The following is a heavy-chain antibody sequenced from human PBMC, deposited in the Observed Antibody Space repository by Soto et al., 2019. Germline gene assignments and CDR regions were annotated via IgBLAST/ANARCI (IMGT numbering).Heavy chain of an antibody. D-gene: IGHD4-17*01. CDR1: GGSITSSSYY. CDR2: IYYSGRS. V-gene: IGHV4-39*01. Sequence: SETLSLTCTVSGGSITSSSYYWGWIRQPPGKGLEWIGGIYYSGRSYYNPSLKSRVTMSVDTSKNQFSLTLNSVTAADAAVYYCARQRTTVVTQAYLDQRGKGTLVTVSS. CDR3: ARQRTTVVTQAYLDQ. J-gene: IGHJ4*02.